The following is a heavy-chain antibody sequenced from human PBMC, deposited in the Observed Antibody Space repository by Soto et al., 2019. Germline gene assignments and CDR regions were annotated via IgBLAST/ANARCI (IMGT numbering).Heavy chain of an antibody. CDR2: IWYDGSNK. D-gene: IGHD3-10*01. CDR1: GFTFSSYG. CDR3: ARDERDSGSLDY. V-gene: IGHV3-33*01. J-gene: IGHJ4*02. Sequence: PGESLKISCAASGFTFSSYGMHWVRQAPGKGLEWVAVIWYDGSNKYYADSVKGRFTISRDNSKNTLYLQMNSLRAEDTAVYYCARDERDSGSLDYWGQGTLVTVSS.